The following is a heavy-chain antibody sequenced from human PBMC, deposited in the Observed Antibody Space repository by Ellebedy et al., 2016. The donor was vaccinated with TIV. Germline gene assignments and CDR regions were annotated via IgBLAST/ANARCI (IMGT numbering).Heavy chain of an antibody. J-gene: IGHJ6*02. V-gene: IGHV4-39*01. Sequence: MPSETLSLTCTVSGGSISSRTRYWGWFRQTPEKGLEWIGTVYFTGTTYYNPSLSSRITISADTSNNQFSLKLTSVTAADTAVYYCATVRRDPLYYGVDVWGRGTTVTVSS. CDR3: ATVRRDPLYYGVDV. CDR1: GGSISSRTRY. D-gene: IGHD2-2*01. CDR2: VYFTGTT.